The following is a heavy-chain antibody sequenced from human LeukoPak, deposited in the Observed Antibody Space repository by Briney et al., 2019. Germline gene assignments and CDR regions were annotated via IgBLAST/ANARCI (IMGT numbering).Heavy chain of an antibody. V-gene: IGHV3-30-3*01. CDR2: ISYDGSNK. CDR3: ARARMGAGDYVPYYYYGMDV. Sequence: GESLRLSCAASGFTFSSYAMHWVRQTPGKGLEWVAVISYDGSNKYYADSVKGRFTISRDNSKNTLYLQMNSLRAEDTAVYYCARARMGAGDYVPYYYYGMDVWGQGTTVTVSS. D-gene: IGHD4-17*01. J-gene: IGHJ6*02. CDR1: GFTFSSYA.